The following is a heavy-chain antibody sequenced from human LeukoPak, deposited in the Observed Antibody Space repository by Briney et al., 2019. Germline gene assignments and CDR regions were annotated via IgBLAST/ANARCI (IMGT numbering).Heavy chain of an antibody. Sequence: SETLSLTCAVYGGSFSGYYWSWIRQPPGKGLEWIGEINHSGSTNYDPSLKSRVTISVDTSKNQFSLKLSSVTAADTAVYYCARGQGYYGSGCYFDYWGQGTLVTVSS. CDR2: INHSGST. J-gene: IGHJ4*02. D-gene: IGHD3-10*01. V-gene: IGHV4-34*01. CDR1: GGSFSGYY. CDR3: ARGQGYYGSGCYFDY.